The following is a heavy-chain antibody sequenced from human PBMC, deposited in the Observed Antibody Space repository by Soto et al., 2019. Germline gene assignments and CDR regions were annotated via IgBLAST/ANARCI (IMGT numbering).Heavy chain of an antibody. CDR3: ARDTGYAAVAGYHFDY. CDR2: IYSGGST. Sequence: PGGSLRLSCAASVFTVSSNYMSWALQAPGKGLEWVSVIYSGGSTYYADSVKGRFTISRDNSKNTLYLQMNSLRAEDTAVYYCARDTGYAAVAGYHFDYWGQGPLITSPQ. CDR1: VFTVSSNY. V-gene: IGHV3-66*01. J-gene: IGHJ4*02. D-gene: IGHD6-19*01.